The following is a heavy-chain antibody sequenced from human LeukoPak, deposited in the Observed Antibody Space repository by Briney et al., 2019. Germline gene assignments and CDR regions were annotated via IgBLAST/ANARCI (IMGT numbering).Heavy chain of an antibody. V-gene: IGHV1-8*03. CDR2: MNPNSGNT. CDR3: AGGPEVGFLAYDSSALGAFDI. D-gene: IGHD3-22*01. J-gene: IGHJ3*02. CDR1: GYTFTSYD. Sequence: ASVKVSCKASGYTFTSYDINWVRQATGQGLEWMGWMNPNSGNTGYAQKFQGRVTITADKSTSTAYMELSSLRSEDTAVYYCAGGPEVGFLAYDSSALGAFDIWGQGTMVTVSS.